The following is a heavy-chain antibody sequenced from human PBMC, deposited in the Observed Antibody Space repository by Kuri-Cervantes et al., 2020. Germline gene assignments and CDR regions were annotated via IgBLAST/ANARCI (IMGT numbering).Heavy chain of an antibody. D-gene: IGHD6-19*01. CDR3: ARQIAVTGVFGPYYFDY. V-gene: IGHV3-21*01. J-gene: IGHJ4*02. CDR1: KFTFSNYD. Sequence: GESLKISCAASKFTFSNYDLKWVRQAPGKGLEWVASIRRSSSRIYYADSVKGRFTISRDNAKEVLYLQMSGLRAEDTAVYYCARQIAVTGVFGPYYFDYWGQGTMVTVSS. CDR2: IRRSSSRI.